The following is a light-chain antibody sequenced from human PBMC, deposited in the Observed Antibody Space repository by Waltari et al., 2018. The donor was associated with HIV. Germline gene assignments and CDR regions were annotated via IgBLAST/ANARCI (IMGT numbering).Light chain of an antibody. CDR3: ATWDDSLNGHVV. V-gene: IGLV1-44*01. CDR2: TNT. Sequence: QSVLTQPPSASGTPGQRVTISCSGSSSNIGDNTVNWYQQLPGTAPTLLIYTNTQRPSGVPDRVSGSKSGTSASLAISGLQSEDEADYYCATWDDSLNGHVVFGGGTKLTVL. J-gene: IGLJ2*01. CDR1: SSNIGDNT.